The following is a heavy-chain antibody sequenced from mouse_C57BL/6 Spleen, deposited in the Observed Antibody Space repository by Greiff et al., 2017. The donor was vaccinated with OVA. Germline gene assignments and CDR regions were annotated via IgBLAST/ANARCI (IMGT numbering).Heavy chain of an antibody. D-gene: IGHD3-3*01. CDR2: INYDGSST. J-gene: IGHJ2*01. CDR3: ARVEGLYYFDY. Sequence: EVQVVESEGGLVQPGSSMKLSCTASGFTFGDYYMAWVRQVPEKGLEWVANINYDGSSTYYLDSLKSRFIISRDNAKNILYLQMSSLKSEDTATYYCARVEGLYYFDYWGQGTTLTVSS. CDR1: GFTFGDYY. V-gene: IGHV5-16*01.